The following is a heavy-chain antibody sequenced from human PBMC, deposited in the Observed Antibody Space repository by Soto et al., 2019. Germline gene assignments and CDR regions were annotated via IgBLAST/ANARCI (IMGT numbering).Heavy chain of an antibody. D-gene: IGHD1-1*01. J-gene: IGHJ4*02. CDR3: AKKVPGSNPLDS. CDR2: TLGGGAST. V-gene: IGHV3-23*01. CDR1: VLTFSTYV. Sequence: GGSLRLSCAASVLTFSTYVMNWVRQAPGQGLEWVSSTLGGGASTYYADSVRGRFTISRDNSKNTLYLQMNSLRVEDTAVYYSAKKVPGSNPLDSWGQGALVTVSS.